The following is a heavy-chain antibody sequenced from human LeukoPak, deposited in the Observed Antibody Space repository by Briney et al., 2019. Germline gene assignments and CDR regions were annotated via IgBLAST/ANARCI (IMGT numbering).Heavy chain of an antibody. CDR1: GFTFSSYA. V-gene: IGHV3-64D*06. D-gene: IGHD2-15*01. CDR2: ISSNGGST. J-gene: IGHJ4*02. CDR3: VKDRAGYCSGGSCQDLDY. Sequence: PGGSLRLFCSASGFTFSSYAMHWVRQAPGKGLEYVSAISSNGGSTYYADSVKGRFTISRDNSKNTLYLQMSSLRAEDTAVYYCVKDRAGYCSGGSCQDLDYWGQGTLVTVSS.